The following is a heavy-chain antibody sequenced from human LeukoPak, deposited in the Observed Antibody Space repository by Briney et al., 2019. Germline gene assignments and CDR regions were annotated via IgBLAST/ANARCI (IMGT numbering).Heavy chain of an antibody. D-gene: IGHD6-19*01. V-gene: IGHV1-2*02. J-gene: IGHJ6*03. CDR1: GYTFTGYY. CDR3: ARDGADVGSGWYKIYHYYYMDV. Sequence: GASVKVSCKASGYTFTGYYMHWVRQAPGQGLEWMGWINPNSGGTNYAQKFQGRVTMTRDTSISTAYMELSRLRSDDTAVYYCARDGADVGSGWYKIYHYYYMDVWGKGTTVTVSS. CDR2: INPNSGGT.